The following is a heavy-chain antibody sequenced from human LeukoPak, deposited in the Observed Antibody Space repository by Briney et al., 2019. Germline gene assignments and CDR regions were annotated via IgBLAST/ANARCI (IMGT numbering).Heavy chain of an antibody. J-gene: IGHJ4*02. CDR2: SYYSGTT. CDR3: ARPLGSSTPVSGCGC. Sequence: SETLSLTWTVSGGPILGGSKYWGWICQPKGKGLEWIGSSYYSGTTSYNPSLKSRVTISADTSKNQFSLKLSFVTAADTAVYYCARPLGSSTPVSGCGCWGQGTLVTCSS. CDR1: GGPILGGSKY. V-gene: IGHV4-39*01. D-gene: IGHD6-19*01.